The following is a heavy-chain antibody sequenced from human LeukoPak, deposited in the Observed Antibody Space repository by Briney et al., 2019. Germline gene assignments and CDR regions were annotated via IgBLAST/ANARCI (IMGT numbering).Heavy chain of an antibody. V-gene: IGHV3-20*04. J-gene: IGHJ6*03. D-gene: IGHD2-15*01. CDR1: GFTFDDYG. CDR3: ARDQQAGCSGGSCSNYYMDV. CDR2: INWNGGGT. Sequence: AGGSLRLSCAASGFTFDDYGMSWVRQAPGKGLEWVSGINWNGGGTGYADSVKGRFTISRDNAKNSLYLQMNSLRAEDTAVYYCARDQQAGCSGGSCSNYYMDVWGKGTTVTVSS.